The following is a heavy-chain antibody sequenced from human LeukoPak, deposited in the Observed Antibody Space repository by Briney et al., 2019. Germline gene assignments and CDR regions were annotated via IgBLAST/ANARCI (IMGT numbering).Heavy chain of an antibody. CDR1: GYSFTSYW. Sequence: GESLKISCKGSGYSFTSYWIGWVRQAPGQGLEWMGWINPNSGGTNYAQKFQGWVTMTRDTSISTAYMELSRLRSDDTAVYYCAREYHRWEPGYFDYWGQGTLVTVSS. CDR3: AREYHRWEPGYFDY. V-gene: IGHV1-2*04. CDR2: INPNSGGT. D-gene: IGHD1-14*01. J-gene: IGHJ4*02.